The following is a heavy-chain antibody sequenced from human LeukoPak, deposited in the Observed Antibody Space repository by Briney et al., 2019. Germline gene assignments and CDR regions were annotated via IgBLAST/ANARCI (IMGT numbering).Heavy chain of an antibody. J-gene: IGHJ4*02. V-gene: IGHV4-4*07. CDR1: GGSISSYY. CDR2: IYTSGST. CDR3: AREGDGLWFGEHHFDY. D-gene: IGHD3-10*01. Sequence: SETPSLTCTVSGGSISSYYWSWIRQPAGKGLEWIGRIYTSGSTNYNPSLKSRVTMSVDTSKNQFSPKLSSVTAADTAVYYCAREGDGLWFGEHHFDYWGQGTLVTVSS.